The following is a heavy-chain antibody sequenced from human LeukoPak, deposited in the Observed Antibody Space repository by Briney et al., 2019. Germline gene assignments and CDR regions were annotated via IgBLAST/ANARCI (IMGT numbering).Heavy chain of an antibody. CDR3: ARYGDYSFDY. D-gene: IGHD4-17*01. Sequence: GGSLRLSCAASGFTFNSYEMNWVRQALEKGLEWLSYIGSSGATRYYADSVEGRHTVSRDNAKNSLYLQMNSLRAEDTAVYYCARYGDYSFDYWGEGTLVTVYS. CDR1: GFTFNSYE. V-gene: IGHV3-48*03. J-gene: IGHJ4*02. CDR2: IGSSGATR.